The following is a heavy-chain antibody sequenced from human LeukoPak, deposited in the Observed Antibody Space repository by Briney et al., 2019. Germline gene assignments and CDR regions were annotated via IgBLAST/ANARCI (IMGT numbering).Heavy chain of an antibody. CDR2: IYHSGST. J-gene: IGHJ4*02. D-gene: IGHD2-2*02. CDR1: GGSISSGGYY. CDR3: ARGIIVVVPAAIAQVDY. Sequence: SETPSLTCTVSGGSISSGGYYWSWIRQPPGKGLEWIGYIYHSGSTYYNPSLKSRVTISVDRSKNQFSLKLSSVTAADTAVYYCARGIIVVVPAAIAQVDYWGQGTLVTVSS. V-gene: IGHV4-30-2*01.